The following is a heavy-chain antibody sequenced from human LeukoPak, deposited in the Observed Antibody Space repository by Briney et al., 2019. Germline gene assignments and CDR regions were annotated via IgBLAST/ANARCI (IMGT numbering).Heavy chain of an antibody. J-gene: IGHJ4*02. Sequence: SETLSLTCTVSGGSISSSSYYWGWIRQPPGKGLEWFGSIYYSGSTYYNPSLKSRVTISVDTSKNQFSLKLSSVTAADTAVYYCARDVGIPTDYWGQGTLVTVSS. CDR1: GGSISSSSYY. D-gene: IGHD3-3*01. CDR3: ARDVGIPTDY. V-gene: IGHV4-39*07. CDR2: IYYSGST.